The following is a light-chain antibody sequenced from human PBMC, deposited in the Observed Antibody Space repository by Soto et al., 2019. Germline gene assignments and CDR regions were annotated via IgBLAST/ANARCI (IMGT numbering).Light chain of an antibody. Sequence: EFVLTQSPGTLSLSPGERATLSCRAVQRVSSGYVAWYQQKPGQAPRLLIYGASSRATGIPDRFRASASGTDFTLTISRLEPEDFAVYFCQQYGGSPAITFGQGTRLEIK. V-gene: IGKV3-20*01. CDR2: GAS. CDR3: QQYGGSPAIT. J-gene: IGKJ5*01. CDR1: QRVSSGY.